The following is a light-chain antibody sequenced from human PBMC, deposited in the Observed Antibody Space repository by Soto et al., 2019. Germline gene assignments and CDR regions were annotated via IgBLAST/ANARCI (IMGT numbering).Light chain of an antibody. CDR1: HSVGTN. V-gene: IGKV3-15*01. CDR2: GAS. J-gene: IGKJ1*01. CDR3: LQDHDDSWT. Sequence: MTQSPDTLSVSPGDRVTLCCGTSHSVGTNLAWYQQKPGQAPRLLIYGASARATDVPVRFSGSGSGTEFTLTVSSLQPEDFATYYCLQDHDDSWTFGQGTKVDNK.